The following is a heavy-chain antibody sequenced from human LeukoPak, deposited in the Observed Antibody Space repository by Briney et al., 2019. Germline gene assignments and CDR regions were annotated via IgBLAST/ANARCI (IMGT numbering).Heavy chain of an antibody. CDR2: IRYDGSIK. V-gene: IGHV3-30*02. CDR3: AKDVNVGGDYFDY. J-gene: IGHJ4*02. D-gene: IGHD3-10*01. CDR1: GFTFSTYG. Sequence: GGSLRLSCAASGFTFSTYGMHWVRQAPGKGLEWVAFIRYDGSIKYYVDSVKGRFTISRDNSKNTLYLEMNSLRAEDAAVYYCAKDVNVGGDYFDYWGQGTLVTVSS.